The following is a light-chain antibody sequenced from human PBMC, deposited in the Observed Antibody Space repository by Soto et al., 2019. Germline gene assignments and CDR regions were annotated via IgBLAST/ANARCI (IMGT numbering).Light chain of an antibody. CDR3: SSYAGSNIYV. Sequence: LTQPPSASGSPEQSVTISCTGTSSDFGGYNYVSWYQQHPGKAPKLLIYEVSKRPSGIPDRFSGSKSDNTASLTVSGLQADDEADYYCSSYAGSNIYVFGTGTKV. CDR2: EVS. J-gene: IGLJ1*01. V-gene: IGLV2-8*01. CDR1: SSDFGGYNY.